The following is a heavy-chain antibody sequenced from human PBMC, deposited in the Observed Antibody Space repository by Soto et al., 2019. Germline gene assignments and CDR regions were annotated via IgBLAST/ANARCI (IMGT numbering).Heavy chain of an antibody. V-gene: IGHV4-59*08. D-gene: IGHD1-26*01. Sequence: QVQLQESGPGLVKPSETLSLTCTVSGGSISSYYWSWIRQPPGKGLEWIGYIYYSGRPNYNPSLKSRVTISVDTSKNQFSLKMGSVTAADTAVYYCARQSWYGGFGYYYYGMDVWGQGTTVTVSS. J-gene: IGHJ6*02. CDR1: GGSISSYY. CDR2: IYYSGRP. CDR3: ARQSWYGGFGYYYYGMDV.